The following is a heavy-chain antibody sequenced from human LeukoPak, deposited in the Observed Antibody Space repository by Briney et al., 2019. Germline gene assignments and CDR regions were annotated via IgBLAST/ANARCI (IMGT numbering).Heavy chain of an antibody. V-gene: IGHV3-23*01. Sequence: GGSLRLSCAASGFTFSSYAMSWVRQAPGKGLEWVSAISGSGGSTYYADSVKGRFTISRDNSKNTLYLQMNSLRAEDTAVYCCAKAKTPPYYYYGMDVWGQGTTVTVSS. CDR2: ISGSGGST. J-gene: IGHJ6*02. CDR3: AKAKTPPYYYYGMDV. CDR1: GFTFSSYA.